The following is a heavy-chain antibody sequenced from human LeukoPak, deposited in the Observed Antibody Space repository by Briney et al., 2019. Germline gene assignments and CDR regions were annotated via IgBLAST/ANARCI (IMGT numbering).Heavy chain of an antibody. CDR1: GFTFSSYS. CDR3: AMGEYCSSTSCPSLDY. CDR2: ISSSSYI. D-gene: IGHD2-2*01. V-gene: IGHV3-21*01. J-gene: IGHJ4*01. Sequence: GGSLRLSCAASGFTFSSYSMNWVRQAPGKGLVWVSSISSSSYIYYADSVKGRFTISRDNAKNSLYLQMNSLRAEDTAVYYCAMGEYCSSTSCPSLDYWGHGTLVTVSS.